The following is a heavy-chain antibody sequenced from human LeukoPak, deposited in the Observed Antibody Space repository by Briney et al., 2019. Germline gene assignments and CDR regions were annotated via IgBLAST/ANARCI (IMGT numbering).Heavy chain of an antibody. CDR2: IRYDGSNK. D-gene: IGHD2-2*02. J-gene: IGHJ4*02. V-gene: IGHV3-30*02. CDR3: AKDPQDIVVVPAATPNDY. Sequence: PGGSLRLSCAASGFTFSSYGMHWVRQAPGKGLEWVAFIRYDGSNKYYADSVKGRFTISRDNSKNTLYLQMNSLRAEDTAVYYRAKDPQDIVVVPAATPNDYWGQGTLVTVSS. CDR1: GFTFSSYG.